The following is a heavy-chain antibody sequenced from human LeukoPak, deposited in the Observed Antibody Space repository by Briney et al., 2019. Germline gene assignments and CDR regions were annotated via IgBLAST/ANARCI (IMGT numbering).Heavy chain of an antibody. D-gene: IGHD6-13*01. J-gene: IGHJ4*02. CDR1: GGSISSYY. Sequence: PSETLSLTCTVSGGSISSYYWSWIRQPPGKGLEWIGYIYYSGSTNYNPSLKSRVTISVDTSKNQFSLKLSSVTAADTAVYYCTLQHDKTLFDYWGQGTLVTVSS. CDR3: TLQHDKTLFDY. CDR2: IYYSGST. V-gene: IGHV4-59*12.